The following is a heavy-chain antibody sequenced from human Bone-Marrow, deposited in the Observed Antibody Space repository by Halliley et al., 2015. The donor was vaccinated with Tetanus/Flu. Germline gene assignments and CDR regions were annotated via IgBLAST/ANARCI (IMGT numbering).Heavy chain of an antibody. Sequence: TLSLTCTVSGGSISSGGYYWSWIRQHPGKGLEWIGYIYYSGSTYYSPSLKSRVTISVDTSKNQFSLKLSSVTAADTAVYYCARVGFGAAGEVDYWGPGTLVSVSP. J-gene: IGHJ4*02. CDR3: ARVGFGAAGEVDY. V-gene: IGHV4-31*03. CDR1: GGSISSGGYY. CDR2: IYYSGST. D-gene: IGHD6-19*01.